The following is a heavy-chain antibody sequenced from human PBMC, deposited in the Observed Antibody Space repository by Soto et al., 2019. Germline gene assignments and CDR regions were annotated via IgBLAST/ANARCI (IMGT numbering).Heavy chain of an antibody. CDR1: GGTFSSYA. Sequence: SVKVSCKASGGTFSSYAISWVRQAPGQGLEWMGGIIPIFGTANYAQKFQGRVTITADESTSTAYMELSSLRSEDTAVYYCAREVDTAMDVFDYWGQGTLVTVSS. J-gene: IGHJ4*02. CDR3: AREVDTAMDVFDY. CDR2: IIPIFGTA. V-gene: IGHV1-69*13. D-gene: IGHD5-18*01.